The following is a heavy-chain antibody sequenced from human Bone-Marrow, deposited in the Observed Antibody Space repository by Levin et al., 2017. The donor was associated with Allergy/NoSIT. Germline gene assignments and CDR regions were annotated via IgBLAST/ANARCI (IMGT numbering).Heavy chain of an antibody. D-gene: IGHD4-17*01. CDR1: GFTFSSHY. V-gene: IGHV3-7*01. CDR2: IKQDGIEK. J-gene: IGHJ2*01. Sequence: AGGSLRLSCAATGFTFSSHYMSWVRQAPGKGLEWLTNIKQDGIEKTYVDSVKGRFTISRDNTKNSLYLQLNSLRAEDTAIYFCARDENYGVSGSYFDLWGRGTLVTVSS. CDR3: ARDENYGVSGSYFDL.